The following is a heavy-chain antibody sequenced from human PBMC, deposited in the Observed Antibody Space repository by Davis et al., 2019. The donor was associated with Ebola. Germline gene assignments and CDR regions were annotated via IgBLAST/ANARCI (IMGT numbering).Heavy chain of an antibody. CDR3: ARGPGFRTIFDY. CDR1: GFTFSNHG. CDR2: VSYNGKTT. V-gene: IGHV3-30*03. Sequence: PGGSLRLSCAASGFTFSNHGMHWIRQAPGKGLEWVAVVSYNGKTTYSSDSVKGRFTISRDNSKNTLYLDMSNLGPEDTAVYYCARGPGFRTIFDYWGQGTLVTVSS. J-gene: IGHJ4*02. D-gene: IGHD1-1*01.